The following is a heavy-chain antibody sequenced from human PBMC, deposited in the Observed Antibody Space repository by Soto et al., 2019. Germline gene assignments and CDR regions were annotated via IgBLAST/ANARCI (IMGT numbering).Heavy chain of an antibody. J-gene: IGHJ4*02. CDR2: ISYDGSNK. V-gene: IGHV3-30-3*01. Sequence: GSLRLSCAASGFTFSSYAMHWVRQAPGKGLEWVAVISYDGSNKYYADSVKGRFTISRDNSKNTLYLQMNSLRAEDTAVYYCAREVYCGGDCYNPLLDYWGQGTLVTVSS. CDR1: GFTFSSYA. D-gene: IGHD2-21*02. CDR3: AREVYCGGDCYNPLLDY.